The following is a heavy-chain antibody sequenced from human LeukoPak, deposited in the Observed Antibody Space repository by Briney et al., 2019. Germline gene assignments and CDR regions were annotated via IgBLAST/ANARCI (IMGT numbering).Heavy chain of an antibody. CDR1: GYTFTGYY. J-gene: IGHJ4*02. V-gene: IGHV1-2*06. Sequence: GASVKVSCKASGYTFTGYYMHWVRQAPGQGLEWMGRINPNSGGTNYAQKFQGRVTMTRDTSTSTVYMELSSLRSEDTAVYYCAAFGIAAAEDLFDYWGQGTLVTVSS. CDR2: INPNSGGT. CDR3: AAFGIAAAEDLFDY. D-gene: IGHD6-13*01.